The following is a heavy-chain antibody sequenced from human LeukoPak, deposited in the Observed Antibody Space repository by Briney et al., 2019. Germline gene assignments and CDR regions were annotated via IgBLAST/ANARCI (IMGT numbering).Heavy chain of an antibody. J-gene: IGHJ5*02. D-gene: IGHD4-11*01. CDR1: GLSLSTSGVG. V-gene: IGHV2-5*02. CDR3: AHSGDINYRLGWFDP. CDR2: IYWDDDK. Sequence: SGPTLVKPTQTLTLTCTFSGLSLSTSGVGVGWIRQPPGKALEWLPLIYWDDDKRYSPSLKSRLTITKDTSKNQVVLTMTNMDPVDTATYYCAHSGDINYRLGWFDPWGQGTLVTVSS.